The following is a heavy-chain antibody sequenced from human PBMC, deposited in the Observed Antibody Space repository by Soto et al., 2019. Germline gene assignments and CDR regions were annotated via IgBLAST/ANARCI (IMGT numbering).Heavy chain of an antibody. Sequence: SETLSLTCTVSGGSVSSGSYYWSWIRQPPGKGLEWIGYIYYSGSTNYNPSLKSRVTISVDTSKNQFSLELSSVTAADTAVYYCARGLYSGRFLGGYWGQGTLVTVSS. D-gene: IGHD5-12*01. CDR2: IYYSGST. V-gene: IGHV4-61*01. J-gene: IGHJ4*02. CDR3: ARGLYSGRFLGGY. CDR1: GGSVSSGSYY.